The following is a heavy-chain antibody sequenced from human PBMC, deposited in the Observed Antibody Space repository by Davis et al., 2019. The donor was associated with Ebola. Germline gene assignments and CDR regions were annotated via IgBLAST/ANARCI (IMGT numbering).Heavy chain of an antibody. Sequence: LSLTCAVSGGSISSSNWWSWVRQPPGKGLEWISYISPNATNRHYATSVEGRFTISRDDAKNLLSLQMTALRVEDTAVYHCVPGTWIRGQGSLVTVSS. CDR2: ISPNATN. D-gene: IGHD5-18*01. V-gene: IGHV3-48*03. CDR1: GGSISSSNW. CDR3: VPGTWI. J-gene: IGHJ4*02.